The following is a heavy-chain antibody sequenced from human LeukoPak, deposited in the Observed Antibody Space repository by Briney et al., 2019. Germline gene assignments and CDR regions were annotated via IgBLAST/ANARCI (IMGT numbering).Heavy chain of an antibody. J-gene: IGHJ6*04. CDR1: GFTFSSYW. V-gene: IGHV3-7*01. Sequence: GGSLRLSCAASGFTFSSYWMSWVRQAPGKGLEWVANIKQDGSEKYYVDSVKGRFTISRDNAKNSLYLQMNGLRAEDTAVYYCAREGDIVVVPAAPGDVWGKGTTVTVSS. CDR2: IKQDGSEK. D-gene: IGHD2-2*01. CDR3: AREGDIVVVPAAPGDV.